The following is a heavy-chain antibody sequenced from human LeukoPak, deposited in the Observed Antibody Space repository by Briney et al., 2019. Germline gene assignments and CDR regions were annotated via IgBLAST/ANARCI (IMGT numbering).Heavy chain of an antibody. CDR2: ISGSGGST. D-gene: IGHD3-9*01. Sequence: GGSLRLSCAASGFTFSSYWMHWVRQAPGKGLEWVSAISGSGGSTYCADSVKGRFTISRDNSKNTLYLQMNSLRAEDTAVYYCAKGGDILTGYYNYYYYYYMDVWGKGTTVTVSS. J-gene: IGHJ6*03. CDR3: AKGGDILTGYYNYYYYYYMDV. CDR1: GFTFSSYW. V-gene: IGHV3-23*01.